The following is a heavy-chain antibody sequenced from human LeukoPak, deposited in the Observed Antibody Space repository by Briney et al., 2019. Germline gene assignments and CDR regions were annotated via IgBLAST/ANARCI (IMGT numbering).Heavy chain of an antibody. V-gene: IGHV4-61*08. CDR2: IYYSGST. CDR3: ARNYYNDAFDI. J-gene: IGHJ3*02. Sequence: ASETLSLTCTVSGGSISSGGYYWSWIRQHPGKGLEWIGYIYYSGSTNYNPSLKSRVTISVDTSKNQFSLKLSSVTAADTAVYYCARNYYNDAFDIWGQGTMVTVSS. CDR1: GGSISSGGYY. D-gene: IGHD3-10*01.